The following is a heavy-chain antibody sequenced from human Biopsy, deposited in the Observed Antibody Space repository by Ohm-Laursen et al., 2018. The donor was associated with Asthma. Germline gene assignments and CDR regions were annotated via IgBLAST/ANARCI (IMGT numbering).Heavy chain of an antibody. V-gene: IGHV1-69*04. CDR1: GGSFSNFA. CDR2: ILTKFDIT. J-gene: IGHJ4*02. CDR3: ARSYDTDSYPVLVLDY. D-gene: IGHD3-22*01. Sequence: SVKVSCKASGGSFSNFAFSWGRQSPGHELEWMGTILTKFDITSYAEKFQGRVTITADKSTSTTYMGLSRLRSEDTAVYYCARSYDTDSYPVLVLDYWGQGTLVTVSS.